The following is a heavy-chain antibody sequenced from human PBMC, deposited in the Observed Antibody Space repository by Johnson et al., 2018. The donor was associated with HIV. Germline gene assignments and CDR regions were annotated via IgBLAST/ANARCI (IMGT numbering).Heavy chain of an antibody. CDR2: IYSGGST. D-gene: IGHD4-23*01. J-gene: IGHJ3*02. V-gene: IGHV3-66*01. CDR1: GFTFSSNY. Sequence: VQLVESGGGLEQPGGSLRLSCAASGFTFSSNYMSWVRQAPGKGLEWVSVIYSGGSTYYADSVKGRFTISRDNSKNTLYLQMNSLRAEDTAVFYCARASLARGGKIHAFDIWGQGTMVTVSS. CDR3: ARASLARGGKIHAFDI.